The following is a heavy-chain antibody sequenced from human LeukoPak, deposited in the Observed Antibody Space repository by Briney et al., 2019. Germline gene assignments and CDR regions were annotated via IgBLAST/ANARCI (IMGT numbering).Heavy chain of an antibody. D-gene: IGHD2-2*02. Sequence: GGSLRLSCAASGFTFSSYGMHWVRQAPGKGLEWVAFIRYDGSNKYYADSVKGRFTISRDNSKNTLYLQMNSLRAEDTAVYYCAKDGPRYCSSTSCYSLDYWGQGTLVTVSS. V-gene: IGHV3-30*02. CDR3: AKDGPRYCSSTSCYSLDY. CDR2: IRYDGSNK. CDR1: GFTFSSYG. J-gene: IGHJ4*02.